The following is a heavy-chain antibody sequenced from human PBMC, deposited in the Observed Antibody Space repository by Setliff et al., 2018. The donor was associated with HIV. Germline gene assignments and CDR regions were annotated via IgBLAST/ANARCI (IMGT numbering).Heavy chain of an antibody. D-gene: IGHD3-22*01. CDR1: GGSISTYY. CDR3: ARHGHFYDSSSSDAFDI. Sequence: PSETLSLTCNVSGGSISTYYWSWIRRPPGKGLEWLGYVSYSGSTNFNPSLESRLAMSVDMSKNHFSLKLRSVTAADTAVYYCARHGHFYDSSSSDAFDIWGHGTMVTVSS. J-gene: IGHJ3*02. CDR2: VSYSGST. V-gene: IGHV4-59*08.